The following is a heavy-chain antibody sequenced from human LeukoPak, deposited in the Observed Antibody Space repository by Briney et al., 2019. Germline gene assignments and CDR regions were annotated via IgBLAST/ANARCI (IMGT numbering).Heavy chain of an antibody. CDR1: GYTFTSYD. CDR3: ARRHGRCSDGSCYYPDY. CDR2: MNPNSGNT. Sequence: ASVKVSCKASGYTFTSYDIHWVRQATGQGLGWMGWMNPNSGNTGYAQKFQGRVTMTRNSSITTAYMELSSLRSEDTAVYYCARRHGRCSDGSCYYPDYWGQGTLVTVSS. J-gene: IGHJ4*02. D-gene: IGHD2-15*01. V-gene: IGHV1-8*01.